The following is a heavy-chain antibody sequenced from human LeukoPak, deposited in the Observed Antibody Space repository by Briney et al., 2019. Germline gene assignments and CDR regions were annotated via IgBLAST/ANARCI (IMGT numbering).Heavy chain of an antibody. CDR3: ARGLDY. V-gene: IGHV3-48*01. CDR1: GFTFSSFS. CDR2: ISSSSGTI. J-gene: IGHJ4*02. Sequence: PGGSLRLSCAASGFTFSSFSMNWVRQAPGKGLEWVSYISSSSGTINYADSVKGRFTISRDNAKNSLYLQMNSLRAEDTAAYYCARGLDYWGQGTPVTVSS.